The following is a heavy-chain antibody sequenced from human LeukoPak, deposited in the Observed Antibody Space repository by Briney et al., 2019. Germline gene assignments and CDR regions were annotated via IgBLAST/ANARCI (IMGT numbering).Heavy chain of an antibody. Sequence: PGGSLRLSCAASGFTFSSYSMNWVRQAPGKGLEWVSSISSSSSYIYYADSVKGRFTISRDNARNSLYLQMNSLRAEDTAVYYCARVRAYSSGWYVKGYFDYWGQGTLVTVSS. J-gene: IGHJ4*02. CDR2: ISSSSSYI. V-gene: IGHV3-21*01. D-gene: IGHD6-19*01. CDR3: ARVRAYSSGWYVKGYFDY. CDR1: GFTFSSYS.